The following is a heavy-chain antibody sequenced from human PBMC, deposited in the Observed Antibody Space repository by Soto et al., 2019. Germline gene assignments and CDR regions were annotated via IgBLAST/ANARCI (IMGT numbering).Heavy chain of an antibody. CDR1: GDSITSGDYN. CDR2: VFYSGSA. D-gene: IGHD3-22*01. Sequence: QVQLQESGPGLVKPPQTLSLTCTVSGDSITSGDYNWNWIRQPPGQGLEWIGYVFYSGSAYYNPSLKGRVTISVDTSNNHFSLKLSSVIAADTAVYYCARGRYYDRAFDSWGQGTMVTVSS. J-gene: IGHJ3*02. CDR3: ARGRYYDRAFDS. V-gene: IGHV4-30-4*01.